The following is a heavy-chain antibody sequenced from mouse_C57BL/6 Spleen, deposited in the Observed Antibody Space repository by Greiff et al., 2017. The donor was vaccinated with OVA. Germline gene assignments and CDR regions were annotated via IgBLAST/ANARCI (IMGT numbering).Heavy chain of an antibody. CDR3: ARGSQLRLLDY. D-gene: IGHD3-2*02. V-gene: IGHV3-6*01. Sequence: ESGPGLVKPSQSLSLTCSVTGYSITSGYYWNWIRQFPGNKLEWMGYISYDGSNNYNPSLKNRISITRDTSKNQFFLKLNSVTTEDTATYYCARGSQLRLLDYWGQGTTLTVSS. CDR2: ISYDGSN. CDR1: GYSITSGYY. J-gene: IGHJ2*01.